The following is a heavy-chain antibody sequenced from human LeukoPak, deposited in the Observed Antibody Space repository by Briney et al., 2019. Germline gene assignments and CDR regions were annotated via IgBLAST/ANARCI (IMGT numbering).Heavy chain of an antibody. V-gene: IGHV4-38-2*02. CDR2: IYHSGSA. J-gene: IGHJ5*02. Sequence: PSQTLSLTCTVSGYSISSGYYWGWIRQPPGKGLEWIGSIYHSGSAYYNPSLKSRVTISVDTSKNQFSLKLSSVTAADTAVYYCAREYYYDSSAYSNWFDPWGQGTLVTVSS. CDR3: AREYYYDSSAYSNWFDP. D-gene: IGHD3-22*01. CDR1: GYSISSGYY.